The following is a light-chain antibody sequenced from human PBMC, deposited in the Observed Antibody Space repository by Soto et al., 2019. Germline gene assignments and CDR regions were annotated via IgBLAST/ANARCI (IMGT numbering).Light chain of an antibody. V-gene: IGLV2-14*01. CDR3: SSYTSGSTYV. Sequence: QSVLTQPASVSGSPGQSITISCTGTSSDVGGYNYVSWYQQHPGKAPKLIMYEVSSRPSEISNRFSGSKSGNTASLTISGLQAEDEADYYCSSYTSGSTYVFGTGTKLTVL. J-gene: IGLJ1*01. CDR1: SSDVGGYNY. CDR2: EVS.